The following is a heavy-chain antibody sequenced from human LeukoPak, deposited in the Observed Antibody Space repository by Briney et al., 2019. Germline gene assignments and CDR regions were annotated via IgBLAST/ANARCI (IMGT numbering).Heavy chain of an antibody. Sequence: SETLSLTCAVYGGSFSGYYWSWIRQPPGKGLEWIGEINHSGSTNYNPSLKSRVTISVDTSKNQFSLELSSVAAADTAVYYCARWGRTNGVRWGQGTLVTVSS. V-gene: IGHV4-34*01. D-gene: IGHD2-8*01. CDR1: GGSFSGYY. CDR3: ARWGRTNGVR. J-gene: IGHJ4*02. CDR2: INHSGST.